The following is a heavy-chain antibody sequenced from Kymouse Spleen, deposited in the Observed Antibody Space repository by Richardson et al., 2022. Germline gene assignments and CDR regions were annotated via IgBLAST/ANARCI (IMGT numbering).Heavy chain of an antibody. D-gene: IGHD6-19*01. CDR2: ISSSSSYI. Sequence: EVQLVESGGGLVKPGGSLRLSCAASGFTFSSYSMNWVRQAPGKGLEWVSSISSSSSYIYYADSVKGRFTISRDNAKNSLYLQMNSLRAEDTAVYYCARGAAVAGLFDYWGQGTLVTVSS. CDR3: ARGAAVAGLFDY. J-gene: IGHJ4*02. V-gene: IGHV3-21*03. CDR1: GFTFSSYS.